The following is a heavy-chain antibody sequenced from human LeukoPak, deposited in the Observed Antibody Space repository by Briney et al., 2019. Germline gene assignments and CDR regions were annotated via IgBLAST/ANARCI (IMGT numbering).Heavy chain of an antibody. V-gene: IGHV1-69*04. CDR3: ARDLGSSSSSRTNWFDP. Sequence: GASVKVSCKASGGTFSSYAISWVRQAPGQGLEWMGRIIPILGIANYAQKFQGRVTITADKSTSTAYMELSSLRSEDTAVYYCARDLGSSSSSRTNWFDPWGQGTLVTVSS. CDR1: GGTFSSYA. D-gene: IGHD6-13*01. J-gene: IGHJ5*02. CDR2: IIPILGIA.